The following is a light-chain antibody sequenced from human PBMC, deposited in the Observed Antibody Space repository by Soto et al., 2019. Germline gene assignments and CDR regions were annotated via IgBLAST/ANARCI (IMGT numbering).Light chain of an antibody. CDR2: GAS. J-gene: IGKJ3*01. CDR3: HQYGSSFVT. Sequence: DIVLTQSPDTLSLSPGESATLSCRASQTVTSDHLAWYQQRLGQPPRLLIYGASGRASDIPDRFRGSGSGTDITLTISSLEPDDFEVYYCHQYGSSFVTFGPGTRVDVK. CDR1: QTVTSDH. V-gene: IGKV3-20*01.